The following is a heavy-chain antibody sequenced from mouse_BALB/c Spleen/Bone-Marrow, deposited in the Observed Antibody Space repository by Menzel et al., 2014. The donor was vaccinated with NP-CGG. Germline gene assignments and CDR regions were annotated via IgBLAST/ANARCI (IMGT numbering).Heavy chain of an antibody. J-gene: IGHJ2*01. CDR3: ARSLFYGNYFDY. Sequence: EVKLMESGGGLVQPGGSRKLSCAASGFTFSNFGMHWFRQSPEKGLEWVAFVSTGSTIIYYADTVKGRFTISRDNPENTLFLQMTSLRSEDTAIYYCARSLFYGNYFDYWGQGTTLAVST. CDR1: GFTFSNFG. D-gene: IGHD2-1*01. V-gene: IGHV5-17*02. CDR2: VSTGSTII.